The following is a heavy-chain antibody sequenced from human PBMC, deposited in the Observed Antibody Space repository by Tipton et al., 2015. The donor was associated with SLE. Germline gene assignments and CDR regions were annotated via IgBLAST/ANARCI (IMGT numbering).Heavy chain of an antibody. CDR3: ARVGWLVRYWFDP. V-gene: IGHV4-61*05. J-gene: IGHJ5*02. CDR2: IYYSGST. Sequence: TLSLTCTVSGGSISSSSNYWGWIRQPPGKGLEWIGYIYYSGSTNYNPSLKSRVTISVDKSKNQFSLKLSSVTAADTAVYYCARVGWLVRYWFDPWGQGTLVTVSS. D-gene: IGHD6-19*01. CDR1: GGSISSSSNY.